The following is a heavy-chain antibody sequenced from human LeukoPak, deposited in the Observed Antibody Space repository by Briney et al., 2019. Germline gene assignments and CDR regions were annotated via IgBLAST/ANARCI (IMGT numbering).Heavy chain of an antibody. CDR3: ARGTTYYYDSPRERAFDI. CDR2: IYYSGST. Sequence: SETLSLTCTVSGGSISSYYWSWIRQPPGKGLEWIGYIYYSGSTNYNPSLKSRVTISVDTSKNQFSLKLSSVTAADTAVYYCARGTTYYYDSPRERAFDIWGQGTMVTVSS. D-gene: IGHD3-22*01. CDR1: GGSISSYY. V-gene: IGHV4-59*01. J-gene: IGHJ3*02.